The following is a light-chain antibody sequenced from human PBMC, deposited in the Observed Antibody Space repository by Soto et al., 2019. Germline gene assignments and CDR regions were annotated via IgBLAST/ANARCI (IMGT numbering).Light chain of an antibody. V-gene: IGKV1-12*01. CDR3: HQSRSVPFT. J-gene: IGKJ2*01. Sequence: DTQLTQSPPSVSASVGNRLTITCRATHDIDSRLAWYQQKPGKAPTLLIYAASTLQSGVPSRFGGSGYGTNFTLTISSLQPPDRDTYYCHQSRSVPFTFGQGTKVDI. CDR2: AAS. CDR1: HDIDSR.